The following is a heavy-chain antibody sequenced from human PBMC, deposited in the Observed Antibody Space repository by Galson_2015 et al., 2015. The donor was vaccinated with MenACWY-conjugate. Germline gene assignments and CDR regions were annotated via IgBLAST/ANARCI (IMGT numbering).Heavy chain of an antibody. V-gene: IGHV3-48*04. D-gene: IGHD5-18*01. CDR3: SRGGLGYSYGLGY. Sequence: SLRLSCAASGFTFSSYSMNWVRQAPGKGLEWVSYISSSSSTIYYADSVKGRFTISRDNAKNSLYLQMNSLRAEETAVYYCSRGGLGYSYGLGYWGQATLVTVSS. CDR2: ISSSSSTI. CDR1: GFTFSSYS. J-gene: IGHJ4*02.